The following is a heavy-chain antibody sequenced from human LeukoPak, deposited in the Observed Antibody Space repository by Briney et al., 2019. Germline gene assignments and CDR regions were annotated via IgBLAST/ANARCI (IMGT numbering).Heavy chain of an antibody. CDR3: ARQEKWELPAWFDP. CDR2: FYYSGRN. CDR1: GGSIGSSSHY. D-gene: IGHD1-26*01. V-gene: IGHV4-39*01. J-gene: IGHJ5*02. Sequence: SETLSLTCIVSGGSIGSSSHYWGWIRQPPGKGLEWIGSFYYSGRNNYNPSLKSRVTISVDTSKNQFSLKLSPVTAADTAVYYCARQEKWELPAWFDPWGQGTLVTVSS.